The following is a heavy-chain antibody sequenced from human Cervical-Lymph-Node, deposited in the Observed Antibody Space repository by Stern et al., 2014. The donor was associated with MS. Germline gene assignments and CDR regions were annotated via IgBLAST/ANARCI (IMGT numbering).Heavy chain of an antibody. CDR1: GDSISSYY. CDR3: ARLSTVVDY. CDR2: VYYSGTT. J-gene: IGHJ4*02. Sequence: QVQLVQSGPGLVKPSETLSLTCTVSGDSISSYYWSWIRQPPGKGLEWIGHVYYSGTTYYNPSLTGRVTISVDTSKKQFSLKLTSVTAADTAVYYCARLSTVVDYWGQGTLVTVSS. D-gene: IGHD4-23*01. V-gene: IGHV4-59*08.